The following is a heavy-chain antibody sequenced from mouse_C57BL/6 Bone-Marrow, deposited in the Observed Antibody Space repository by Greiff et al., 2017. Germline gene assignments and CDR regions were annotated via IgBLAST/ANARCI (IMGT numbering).Heavy chain of an antibody. D-gene: IGHD2-1*01. CDR2: INPSSGYT. Sequence: VQRVESGAELAKPGASVKLSCKASGYTFTSYWMHWVKQRPGQGLEWIGYINPSSGYTKYNQKFKDKATLTADKSSSTAYMQLSSLAYEDSAVYYCARPHYGNSYFDYWGQGTTLTVSS. CDR1: GYTFTSYW. J-gene: IGHJ2*01. V-gene: IGHV1-7*01. CDR3: ARPHYGNSYFDY.